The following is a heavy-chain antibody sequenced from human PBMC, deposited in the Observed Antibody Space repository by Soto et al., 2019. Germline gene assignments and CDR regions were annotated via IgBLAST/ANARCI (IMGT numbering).Heavy chain of an antibody. CDR3: ASWIQIDYYYHGMDV. V-gene: IGHV1-69*13. D-gene: IGHD5-18*01. J-gene: IGHJ6*02. CDR1: GGTFSSYA. CDR2: IIPIFGTA. Sequence: SVKVSCKASGGTFSSYAISWVRQAPGQGLEWMGGIIPIFGTANYAQKFQGRVTITADESTSTAYMELSSLRSEDTAVYYCASWIQIDYYYHGMDVWGQGTTVTVSS.